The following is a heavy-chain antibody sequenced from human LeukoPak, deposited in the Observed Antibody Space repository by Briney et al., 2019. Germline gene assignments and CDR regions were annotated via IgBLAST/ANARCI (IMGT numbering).Heavy chain of an antibody. Sequence: SETLSRTCTVSGVSICSLYWMWMRPPPGQGLVGMGYKYYSGRTNYNPSLKSRVTISVDTSKNQFSLKLSSVTAADTAVYYCARLRRKSSTTLGYFDYWGQGTLVTVSS. V-gene: IGHV4-59*11. D-gene: IGHD6-13*01. CDR2: KYYSGRT. CDR3: ARLRRKSSTTLGYFDY. CDR1: GVSICSLY. J-gene: IGHJ4*02.